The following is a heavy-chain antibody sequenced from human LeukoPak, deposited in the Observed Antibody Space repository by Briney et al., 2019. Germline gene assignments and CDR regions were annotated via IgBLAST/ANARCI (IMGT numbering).Heavy chain of an antibody. V-gene: IGHV4-59*01. CDR1: GGSITSYY. D-gene: IGHD3-10*01. CDR3: ARGGVNYKIAGP. J-gene: IGHJ5*02. CDR2: IYYSGST. Sequence: SETLSLTCTVSGGSITSYYWTWIRQPPGKGLERIGYIYYSGSTSYNPSLKSRVTISVDTSKNQFSLKLSSVTAADTAVYYCARGGVNYKIAGPWGQGALVTVSS.